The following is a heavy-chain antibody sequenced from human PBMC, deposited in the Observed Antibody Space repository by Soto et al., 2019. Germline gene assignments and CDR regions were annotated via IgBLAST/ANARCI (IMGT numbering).Heavy chain of an antibody. D-gene: IGHD3-3*01. CDR2: IIPIPDIT. V-gene: IGHV1-69*04. CDR1: GGTFRSYI. CDR3: ARDRITTRGDAFDL. Sequence: SVKVACKAPGGTFRSYIISWVRQAPGQGLEWMGRIIPIPDITNYAQKFQGRVTVTADRSTSTAYMELTSLKSEDTAVYYCARDRITTRGDAFDLWGQGTMVTVSS. J-gene: IGHJ3*01.